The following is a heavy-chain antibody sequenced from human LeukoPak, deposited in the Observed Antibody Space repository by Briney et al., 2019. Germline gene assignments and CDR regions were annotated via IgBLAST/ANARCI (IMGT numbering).Heavy chain of an antibody. Sequence: SGTLSLTCAVSGGSISSSNWWSWVRQPPGKGLEWIGEIYQSDITNYNPSLKSRVTISVDKSKSQFSLMLSSVTAADTAVYYCARVYYDTTGYYRYGMDVWGQGTTVTVSS. J-gene: IGHJ6*02. CDR3: ARVYYDTTGYYRYGMDV. V-gene: IGHV4-4*02. CDR2: IYQSDIT. CDR1: GGSISSSNW. D-gene: IGHD3-22*01.